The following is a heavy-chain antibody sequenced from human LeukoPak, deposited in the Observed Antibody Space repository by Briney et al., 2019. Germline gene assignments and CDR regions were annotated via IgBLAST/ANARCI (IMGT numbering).Heavy chain of an antibody. V-gene: IGHV3-15*01. CDR1: GFSFSDAW. CDR3: KTGFLSGTYQDWYFDL. CDR2: IKSKTDPGTT. Sequence: GGSLRLSCAASGFSFSDAWMSWVRQAPGKGLEWVGRIKSKTDPGTTDYAAPLKGRFTISRDDSKNTLYLQMNNLKTEDTAVYYCKTGFLSGTYQDWYFDLWGRGTLVTVSS. J-gene: IGHJ2*01. D-gene: IGHD1-26*01.